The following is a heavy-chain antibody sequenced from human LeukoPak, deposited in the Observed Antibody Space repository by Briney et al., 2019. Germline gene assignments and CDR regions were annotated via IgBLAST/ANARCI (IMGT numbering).Heavy chain of an antibody. V-gene: IGHV3-23*01. CDR3: ARAMRSGYDY. CDR1: GFTFGSYA. CDR2: ISGSGGST. Sequence: GGSLTLSCAASGFTFGSYAMNWVRQAPGKGLEWVSTISGSGGSTYYADSVKGRFTISRDNAENYLYLQMNSLGDEDTAVYYCARAMRSGYDYWGRGTLVTVSS. J-gene: IGHJ4*02. D-gene: IGHD5-12*01.